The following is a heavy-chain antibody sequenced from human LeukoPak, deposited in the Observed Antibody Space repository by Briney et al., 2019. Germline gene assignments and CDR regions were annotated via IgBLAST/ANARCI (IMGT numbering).Heavy chain of an antibody. CDR3: AADPYSSSWYNFDY. Sequence: GGSLRLSCAASGFTFSSYWMHWVRQAPGKGLVWVSRINSDGSSTSYADSVKGRFTISRDNAKNSLYLQMNSLRAEDTAVYYCAADPYSSSWYNFDYWGQGTLVTVSS. J-gene: IGHJ4*02. V-gene: IGHV3-74*01. CDR2: INSDGSST. D-gene: IGHD6-13*01. CDR1: GFTFSSYW.